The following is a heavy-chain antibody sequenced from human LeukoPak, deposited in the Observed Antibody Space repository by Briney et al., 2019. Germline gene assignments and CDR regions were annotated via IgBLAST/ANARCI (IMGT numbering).Heavy chain of an antibody. V-gene: IGHV4-34*01. J-gene: IGHJ4*02. CDR2: INHSGST. CDR1: GGSFSGYY. D-gene: IGHD6-19*01. CDR3: ASTGIAVPY. Sequence: SETLSLTCAVYGGSFSGYYWSWIRQPPGKGLEWIGEINHSGSTNYNPSLKSRVTISVDTPKNQFALKLSSVTAADTAVYCWASTGIAVPYWGQGTLVTVPS.